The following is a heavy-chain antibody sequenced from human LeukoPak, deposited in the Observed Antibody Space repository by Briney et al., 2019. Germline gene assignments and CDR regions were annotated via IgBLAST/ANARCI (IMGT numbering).Heavy chain of an antibody. D-gene: IGHD3-16*01. CDR1: GFTFSSYA. CDR2: ISYDGSNK. Sequence: GRSLRLSCAASGFTFSSYAMHWVRQAPGKGLEWVAVISYDGSNKYYADTVKGRFTISRDNSKNTLYLQMNSLRAEDTAVYYCARDGGGIFDYWGQGTLVTVSS. CDR3: ARDGGGIFDY. V-gene: IGHV3-30*01. J-gene: IGHJ4*02.